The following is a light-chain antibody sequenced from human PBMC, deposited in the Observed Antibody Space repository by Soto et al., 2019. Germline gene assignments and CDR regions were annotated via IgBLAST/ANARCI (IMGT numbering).Light chain of an antibody. CDR3: AAWDASLGGFYV. V-gene: IGLV1-44*01. CDR2: TNS. J-gene: IGLJ1*01. CDR1: SSNIGGSS. Sequence: QSVLTQPPSASGTHGQRVTISCSGSSSNIGGSSVNWYQHLPGTAPKLLIYTNSRRPSGVPDRFSASKAGASASLAISGLQSEDEGDYYCAAWDASLGGFYVFGSGTKVTVL.